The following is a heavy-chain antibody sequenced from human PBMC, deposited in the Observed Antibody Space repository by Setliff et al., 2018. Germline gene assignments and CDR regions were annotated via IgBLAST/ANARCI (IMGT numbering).Heavy chain of an antibody. CDR2: IIGSGIST. V-gene: IGHV3-23*01. Sequence: GGSLRLSCAASGFSFSSYAMSWVRQAPGKGLEWVSTIIGSGISTYYSDSVQGRFTISRDNAKNTLYLQMNSLRGEDTAVYFCACLDWGENFFNVDVWGKGTTVTVSS. CDR1: GFSFSSYA. CDR3: ACLDWGENFFNVDV. J-gene: IGHJ6*04. D-gene: IGHD3-16*01.